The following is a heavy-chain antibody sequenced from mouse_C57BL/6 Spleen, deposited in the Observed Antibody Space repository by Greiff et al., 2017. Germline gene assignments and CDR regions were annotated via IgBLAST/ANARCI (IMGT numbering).Heavy chain of an antibody. CDR1: GYTFTSYW. CDR2: IYPSDSET. V-gene: IGHV1-61*01. Sequence: QVQLQQPGAELVRPGSSVKLSCKASGYTFTSYWMDWVKQRPGQGLEWIGNIYPSDSETHYNQKFKDKATLTVDKSSSTAYMQLSSLTSADSAVYCCAREDGSRYFDYWGQGTTLTVSS. J-gene: IGHJ2*01. CDR3: AREDGSRYFDY. D-gene: IGHD1-1*01.